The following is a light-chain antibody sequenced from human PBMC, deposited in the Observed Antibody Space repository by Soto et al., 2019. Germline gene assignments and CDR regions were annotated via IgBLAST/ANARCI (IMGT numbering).Light chain of an antibody. CDR3: SSYEDSSILM. J-gene: IGLJ3*02. Sequence: QSALTQPASVSGSPGQSITISCTGTSSDIGYYNYVSWYQQHPGKAPKVIIYEVSNRPSGVSDRFSGSKSGNTASLTISGLQAEDEGDYDCSSYEDSSILMFGGGTNLTVL. V-gene: IGLV2-14*01. CDR1: SSDIGYYNY. CDR2: EVS.